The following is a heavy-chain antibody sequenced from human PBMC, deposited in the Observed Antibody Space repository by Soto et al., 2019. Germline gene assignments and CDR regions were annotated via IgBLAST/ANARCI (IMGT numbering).Heavy chain of an antibody. CDR2: ISGSGGST. J-gene: IGHJ4*02. CDR3: AKGIRLFGEFDY. CDR1: GFTFSSYA. V-gene: IGHV3-23*01. Sequence: EVQLLESGGGLVQPGGSLRLSCGASGFTFSSYAMSWVRQAPGKGLEWVSAISGSGGSTYYADSVKGRFTISRDTSKNTLYLQMNSLRAEYTAVYSCAKGIRLFGEFDYWGPGTLVTVSS. D-gene: IGHD3-10*02.